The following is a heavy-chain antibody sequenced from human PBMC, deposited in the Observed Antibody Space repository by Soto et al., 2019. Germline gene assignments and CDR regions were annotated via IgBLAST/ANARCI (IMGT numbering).Heavy chain of an antibody. D-gene: IGHD6-19*01. Sequence: GGSLRLSCAASGFTFSSYWMSWVRQAPGKGLEWVANIKQDGSEKYYMDSVKGRFTISRDNAKNSLYLQMNSLRAEDTAVYYCARDPRLIAVAGSSNYYYYYGMDVWGQGTTVTVSS. V-gene: IGHV3-7*01. CDR1: GFTFSSYW. J-gene: IGHJ6*02. CDR3: ARDPRLIAVAGSSNYYYYYGMDV. CDR2: IKQDGSEK.